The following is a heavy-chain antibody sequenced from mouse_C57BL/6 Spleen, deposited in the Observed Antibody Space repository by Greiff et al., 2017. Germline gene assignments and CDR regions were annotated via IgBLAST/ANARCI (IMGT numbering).Heavy chain of an antibody. D-gene: IGHD2-4*01. CDR3: ARGMGVYYDYFDY. V-gene: IGHV1-62-3*01. CDR2: IGPNSGGT. Sequence: QVQLQQPGAELVKPGASVKLSCKASGYTFTSYWMHWVKQRPGRGLEGIGRIGPNSGGTKYNEKFKGKATLTADKASSTAYMQLSSLTSGDSAVYCCARGMGVYYDYFDYWGQGTTLTVSS. CDR1: GYTFTSYW. J-gene: IGHJ2*01.